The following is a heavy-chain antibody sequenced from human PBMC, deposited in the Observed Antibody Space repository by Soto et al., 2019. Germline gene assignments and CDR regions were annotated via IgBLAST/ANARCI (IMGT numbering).Heavy chain of an antibody. CDR3: AREIPNLLGIAAAGSKDY. CDR1: GYTFTSYY. V-gene: IGHV1-46*01. D-gene: IGHD6-13*01. J-gene: IGHJ4*02. CDR2: INPSGGST. Sequence: ASVKVSCKASGYTFTSYYMHWVRQAPGQGLEWMGIINPSGGSTSYAQKFQGRVTMTRDTSTSTVYMGLSSLRSEDTAVYYCAREIPNLLGIAAAGSKDYWGQGTLVTVSS.